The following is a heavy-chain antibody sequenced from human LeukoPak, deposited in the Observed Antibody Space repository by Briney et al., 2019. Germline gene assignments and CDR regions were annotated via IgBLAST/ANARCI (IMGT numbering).Heavy chain of an antibody. CDR1: GGTFSSYA. D-gene: IGHD6-19*01. CDR2: IIPIFGTA. J-gene: IGHJ4*02. V-gene: IGHV1-69*05. Sequence: GSSVKVSCKXSGGTFSSYAISWVRQAPGQGLEWMGGIIPIFGTANYPQKFQGRVTITTDESTSTAYMELSSLRSEDTSVYYCARSRGYRSENDYWGQGTLVTVSS. CDR3: ARSRGYRSENDY.